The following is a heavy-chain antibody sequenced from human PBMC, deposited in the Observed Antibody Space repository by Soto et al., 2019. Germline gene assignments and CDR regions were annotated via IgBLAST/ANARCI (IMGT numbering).Heavy chain of an antibody. Sequence: QVQLQESGPGLVKPSQTLSLTCTVSGGSISSGGYYWSWIRQHPGKGLEWIGYIYYSGSTYYNPSLQSRVTISVDPSKNQFSLKLSSVTAADTAVYYCARDRSSIAAAGSFDYWGQGTLVTVSS. V-gene: IGHV4-31*03. CDR1: GGSISSGGYY. J-gene: IGHJ4*02. CDR2: IYYSGST. D-gene: IGHD6-13*01. CDR3: ARDRSSIAAAGSFDY.